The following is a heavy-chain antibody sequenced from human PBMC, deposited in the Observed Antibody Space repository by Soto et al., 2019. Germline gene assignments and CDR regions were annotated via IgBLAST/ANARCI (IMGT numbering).Heavy chain of an antibody. D-gene: IGHD6-13*01. J-gene: IGHJ1*01. CDR1: GFPFDDYA. Sequence: SLRLSFEASGFPFDDYAMHWVRQIPGKGLGWVSGINWNSGSIGYGDSVKGRFASPRDNAKNPLHLQMNSLSAEDTAFYYCVKDESINWYSGHFRHWGQGTLVTVSS. V-gene: IGHV3-9*01. CDR3: VKDESINWYSGHFRH. CDR2: INWNSGSI.